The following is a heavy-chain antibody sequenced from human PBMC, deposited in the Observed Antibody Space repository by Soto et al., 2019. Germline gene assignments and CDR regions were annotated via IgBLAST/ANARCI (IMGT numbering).Heavy chain of an antibody. V-gene: IGHV4-61*01. Sequence: PSETLSLTCTVSGGSASSGSYYWSWIRQPPGKGLEWIGYIYYSGSTNYNPSLKSRVTISVDTSKNQFSLKLSPVTAADTAVYYCAIGGYDFWSGYRGGMDVWGQGTTVTVSS. D-gene: IGHD3-3*01. CDR2: IYYSGST. CDR1: GGSASSGSYY. J-gene: IGHJ6*02. CDR3: AIGGYDFWSGYRGGMDV.